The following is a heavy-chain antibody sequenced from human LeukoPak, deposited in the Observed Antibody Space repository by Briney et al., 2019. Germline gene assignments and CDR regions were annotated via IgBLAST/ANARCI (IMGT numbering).Heavy chain of an antibody. D-gene: IGHD3-3*01. V-gene: IGHV3-30*02. CDR3: AKDTHNGEWLSVAFDI. CDR2: IRYDGSNK. Sequence: GGSLRLSCAASGFTFSSYGMHWVRQAPGKGLEWVAFIRYDGSNKYYADSVKGRFTISRDNSKNTLYLQMDSLRAEDTAVYYCAKDTHNGEWLSVAFDIWGQGTMVTVSS. CDR1: GFTFSSYG. J-gene: IGHJ3*02.